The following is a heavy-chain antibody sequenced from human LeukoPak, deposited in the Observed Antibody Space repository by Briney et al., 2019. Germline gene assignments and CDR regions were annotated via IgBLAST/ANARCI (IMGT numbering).Heavy chain of an antibody. CDR1: GGSISSGGYFY. CDR3: ARDRDGYSQFDS. D-gene: IGHD3-22*01. J-gene: IGHJ4*02. CDR2: IYYTGST. Sequence: SETLSLTCTVSGGSISSGGYFYYGWIRQHPGKGLEWIGYIYYTGSTYYDASLKSRVSISVDTSKNQFSLKLSSVTAADTAVYYCARDRDGYSQFDSWGQGTLVTVSS. V-gene: IGHV4-31*03.